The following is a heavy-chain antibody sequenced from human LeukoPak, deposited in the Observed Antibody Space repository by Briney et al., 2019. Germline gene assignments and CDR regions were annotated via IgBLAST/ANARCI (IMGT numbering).Heavy chain of an antibody. CDR3: ARHCSSTSCYQSEIDY. Sequence: PGGSLRLSCAASGFTFSSYSMNWVRQAPGKGLEWVSSISSSSSYIYYADSVKGRFTISGDNAKNSLYLQMNSLRAEDTAVYYCARHCSSTSCYQSEIDYWGQGTLVTVSS. V-gene: IGHV3-21*01. CDR2: ISSSSSYI. J-gene: IGHJ4*02. CDR1: GFTFSSYS. D-gene: IGHD2-2*01.